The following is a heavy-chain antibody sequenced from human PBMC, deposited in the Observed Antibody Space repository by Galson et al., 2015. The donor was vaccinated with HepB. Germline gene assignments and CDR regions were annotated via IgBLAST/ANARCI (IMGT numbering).Heavy chain of an antibody. CDR3: ARANGVYYGDFDY. J-gene: IGHJ4*02. Sequence: SLRLSCAASGFTFSAHPMHWVRQPPGKGLEYVSAISGNGDSTYYANSVKGRFTIPRDNSKNTLYLQMGNLRPEDMAVYYCARANGVYYGDFDYWGQGALVAVSS. CDR2: ISGNGDST. V-gene: IGHV3-64*01. CDR1: GFTFSAHP. D-gene: IGHD1-26*01.